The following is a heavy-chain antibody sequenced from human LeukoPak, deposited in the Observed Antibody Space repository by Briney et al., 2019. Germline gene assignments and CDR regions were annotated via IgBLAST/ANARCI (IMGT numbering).Heavy chain of an antibody. V-gene: IGHV4-59*12. Sequence: SETLSLTCTVSGGSINSYYWSWIRQPPGKGLEWIGYIYYSGSTNYNPSLKSRVTISVDTSKNQFPLKLSSVTAADTAVYYCARGPTRYYFDYWGQGTLVTVSS. CDR1: GGSINSYY. D-gene: IGHD1-1*01. CDR2: IYYSGST. CDR3: ARGPTRYYFDY. J-gene: IGHJ4*02.